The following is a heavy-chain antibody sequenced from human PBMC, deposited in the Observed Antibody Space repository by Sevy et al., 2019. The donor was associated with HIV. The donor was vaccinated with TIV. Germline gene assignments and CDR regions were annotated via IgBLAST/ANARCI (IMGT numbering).Heavy chain of an antibody. CDR1: GGSISSYY. CDR2: IYYSGST. CDR3: ARDGRWLANGMDV. J-gene: IGHJ6*02. D-gene: IGHD6-19*01. V-gene: IGHV4-59*13. Sequence: SETLSLTCTVSGGSISSYYWSWIRQPPGKGLEWIGYIYYSGSTNYNPSLKSRVTISVDTSKNQFSLKLSSVTAADTAMYYCARDGRWLANGMDVWGQGTTVTVSS.